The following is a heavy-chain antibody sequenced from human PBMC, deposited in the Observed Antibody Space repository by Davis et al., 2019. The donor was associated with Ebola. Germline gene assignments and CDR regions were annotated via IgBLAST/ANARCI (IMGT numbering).Heavy chain of an antibody. CDR3: ARDLCSSTSCYTVLDY. CDR2: INPSGGST. D-gene: IGHD2-2*02. V-gene: IGHV1-46*01. Sequence: ASVKVSCKASGYTFTSYYMHWVRQAPGQGLEWMGIINPSGGSTSYAQKFQGRVTMTRDTSTSTAYMELSSLRSEDTAVYYCARDLCSSTSCYTVLDYWGQGTLVTVSS. CDR1: GYTFTSYY. J-gene: IGHJ4*02.